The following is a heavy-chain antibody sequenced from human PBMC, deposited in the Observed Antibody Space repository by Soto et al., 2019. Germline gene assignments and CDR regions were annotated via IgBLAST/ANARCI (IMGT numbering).Heavy chain of an antibody. CDR1: GYTFTSYG. CDR2: ISAYNGNT. CDR3: ARNIVVVPAANYDDY. J-gene: IGHJ4*02. D-gene: IGHD2-2*01. V-gene: IGHV1-18*01. Sequence: GASVKVSCKASGYTFTSYGISWVRQAPGQGLEWMGWISAYNGNTNYAQKLQGRVTMTTDTSTSTAYMELRSLRSDDTAVYYCARNIVVVPAANYDDYWGQETLVTVSS.